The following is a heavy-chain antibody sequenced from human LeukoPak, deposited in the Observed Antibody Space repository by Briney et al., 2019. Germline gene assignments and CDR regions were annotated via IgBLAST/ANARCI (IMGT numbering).Heavy chain of an antibody. V-gene: IGHV4-61*02. CDR2: IYTSGST. J-gene: IGHJ3*02. CDR3: ARLGDIVVVTAATKVDAFDI. D-gene: IGHD2-2*01. Sequence: SETLSLTCTVSGGSISSGNYYWSWIRQPAGKGLEWIGRIYTSGSTNYNPSLKSRVTISVDTSKNQFSLKLSSVTAADTAVYYCARLGDIVVVTAATKVDAFDIWGQGTMVTVSS. CDR1: GGSISSGNYY.